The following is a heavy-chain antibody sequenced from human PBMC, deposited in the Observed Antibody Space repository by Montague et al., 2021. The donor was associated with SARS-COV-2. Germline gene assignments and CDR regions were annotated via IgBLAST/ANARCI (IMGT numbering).Heavy chain of an antibody. V-gene: IGHV4-61*02. Sequence: TLSLTCTVSGASISSTNYYWSWIRQPAGKGLEWIGRIYSSGVTNYNPSLKSRVSISIDTSKNEFSLKLSSVTAADTAVYYCARITNHFDSDGPPSLFDHWGQGIRVTASS. CDR2: IYSSGVT. D-gene: IGHD3-22*01. CDR3: ARITNHFDSDGPPSLFDH. J-gene: IGHJ4*02. CDR1: GASISSTNYY.